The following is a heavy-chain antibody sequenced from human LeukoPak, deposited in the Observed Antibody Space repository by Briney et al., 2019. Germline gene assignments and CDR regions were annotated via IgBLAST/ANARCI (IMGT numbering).Heavy chain of an antibody. Sequence: SETLSLTCTVSGGSISSYYWSWIRQPPGKGLEWIGYIYYSGSTNYNPSLKSRVTISVDTSKNQFSLKLSSVTAADTAVYYCARLGSGWHTNGLDYWGQGTLVTVSS. CDR3: ARLGSGWHTNGLDY. D-gene: IGHD6-19*01. CDR1: GGSISSYY. V-gene: IGHV4-59*01. J-gene: IGHJ4*02. CDR2: IYYSGST.